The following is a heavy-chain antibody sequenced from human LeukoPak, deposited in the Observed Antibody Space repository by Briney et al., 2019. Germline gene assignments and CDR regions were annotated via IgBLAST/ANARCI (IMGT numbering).Heavy chain of an antibody. CDR3: ARESSGYSSSWYSYPDYYMDV. CDR2: ISDSGGRT. D-gene: IGHD6-13*01. J-gene: IGHJ6*03. CDR1: GLTLSNYG. Sequence: SGGSLRLSCAVSGLTLSNYGMSWVRQAPGKGLEWVAGISDSGGRTNYADSVKGRFTISRDNAKNSLYLQMNSLRAEDTAVYYCARESSGYSSSWYSYPDYYMDVWGKGTTVTVSS. V-gene: IGHV3-23*01.